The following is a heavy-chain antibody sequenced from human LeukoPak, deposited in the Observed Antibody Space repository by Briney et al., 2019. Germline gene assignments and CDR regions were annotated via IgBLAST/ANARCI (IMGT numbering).Heavy chain of an antibody. D-gene: IGHD1-20*01. CDR3: ARGWTGYNSYWFDP. CDR1: GGTISSGSDY. V-gene: IGHV4-61*02. J-gene: IGHJ5*02. Sequence: PSQTLSLTCTAAGGTISSGSDYWSWIRQPAGKGLEWIGRIYTSGSTNYNPSLKSRVTISVDTSKNQFSLKLSSVTAADTAVYYCARGWTGYNSYWFDPWGQGTQVTVSS. CDR2: IYTSGST.